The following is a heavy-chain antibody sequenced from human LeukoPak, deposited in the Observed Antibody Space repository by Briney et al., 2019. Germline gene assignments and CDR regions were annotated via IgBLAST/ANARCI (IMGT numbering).Heavy chain of an antibody. Sequence: PSETLSLTCTVSGGSISSYYWSWIRRPPGKGLEWIGYIYYSGSTNYNPSLKSRVTISVDTSKNQFSLKLSSVTAADTAVYYCARINNWSYYYFDYWGQGTLATVSS. J-gene: IGHJ4*02. CDR1: GGSISSYY. CDR2: IYYSGST. CDR3: ARINNWSYYYFDY. D-gene: IGHD1-7*01. V-gene: IGHV4-59*01.